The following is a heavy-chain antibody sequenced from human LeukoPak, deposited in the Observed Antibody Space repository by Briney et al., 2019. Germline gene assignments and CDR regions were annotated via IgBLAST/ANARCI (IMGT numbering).Heavy chain of an antibody. J-gene: IGHJ4*02. CDR1: GFTFSSYS. Sequence: RPGGSLRLSCAASGFTFSSYSMNWVRQAPGKGLEWVSYISNSGSTIRYADSLKGRFTISRDNAKNSLYLQMNSLRVEDTAVYYCASTLLSDSGYDYWGQGTLVTVSS. CDR2: ISNSGSTI. D-gene: IGHD5-12*01. V-gene: IGHV3-48*04. CDR3: ASTLLSDSGYDY.